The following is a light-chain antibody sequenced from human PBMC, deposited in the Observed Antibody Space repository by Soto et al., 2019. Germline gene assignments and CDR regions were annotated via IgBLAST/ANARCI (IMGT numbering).Light chain of an antibody. V-gene: IGKV1-39*01. Sequence: DIQMRQSPSSLSAXXXXXXXXXXXASQGIRNDLAWYQHTPGKAPKRLIYAASSYTSGVPSRFSGSGSGTDFTLTISSLQLEEFATYYGQQSYSTPLTFGGGTKVDIK. CDR2: AAS. CDR1: QGIRND. CDR3: QQSYSTPLT. J-gene: IGKJ4*01.